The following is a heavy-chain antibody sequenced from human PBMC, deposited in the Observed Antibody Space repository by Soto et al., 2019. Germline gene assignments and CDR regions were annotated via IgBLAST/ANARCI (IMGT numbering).Heavy chain of an antibody. Sequence: GASVKVSCKASGGTFSSYAISWVRQAPGQGLEWMGGIIPIFGTANYAQKFQGRVTITADESTSTAYMELSSLRSEDTAVYYCARNQGMYYDFWSGLRGMDVWGQGTTVTVSS. D-gene: IGHD3-3*01. V-gene: IGHV1-69*13. J-gene: IGHJ6*02. CDR2: IIPIFGTA. CDR1: GGTFSSYA. CDR3: ARNQGMYYDFWSGLRGMDV.